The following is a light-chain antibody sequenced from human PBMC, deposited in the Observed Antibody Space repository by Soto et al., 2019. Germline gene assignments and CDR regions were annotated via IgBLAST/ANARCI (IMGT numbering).Light chain of an antibody. CDR1: QSVSSK. CDR2: DTS. V-gene: IGKV3-15*01. J-gene: IGKJ5*01. CDR3: QQYSNWPPFT. Sequence: EIVLTQSPGSLSLSPGERATLSCRASQSVSSKVAWYQQKPGQAPKLLIYDTSTRATGSPARFSGTGSGTELHLTIGSLQYADSAVYYCQQYSNWPPFTCGQGTRLEIK.